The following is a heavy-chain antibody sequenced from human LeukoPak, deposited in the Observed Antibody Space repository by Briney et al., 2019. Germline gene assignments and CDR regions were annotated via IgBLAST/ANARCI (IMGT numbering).Heavy chain of an antibody. V-gene: IGHV4-34*01. Sequence: PSETLSLTCAVYGGSFSGYYWSWIRQPPGKGLEWIGEINHSGSTNHNPSLKSRVTISVDTSKNQFSLKLSSVTAADTAVYYCASMKRYSRFDPWGQGTLVTVSS. CDR1: GGSFSGYY. D-gene: IGHD2-15*01. J-gene: IGHJ5*02. CDR3: ASMKRYSRFDP. CDR2: INHSGST.